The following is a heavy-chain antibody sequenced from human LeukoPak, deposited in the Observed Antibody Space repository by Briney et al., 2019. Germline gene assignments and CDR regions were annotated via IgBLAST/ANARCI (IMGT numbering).Heavy chain of an antibody. J-gene: IGHJ4*02. CDR2: IWYDGSNK. CDR1: GFTFSSYG. Sequence: GGSLRLSCAASGFTFSSYGMHWVRQAPGKGLEGVAVIWYDGSNKYYADSVKGRFTISRDNSKNPLYLQMNSLGAEGTAVYYCARDSPTYYDFWSGHLDYWGQGTLVTVSS. D-gene: IGHD3-3*01. CDR3: ARDSPTYYDFWSGHLDY. V-gene: IGHV3-33*01.